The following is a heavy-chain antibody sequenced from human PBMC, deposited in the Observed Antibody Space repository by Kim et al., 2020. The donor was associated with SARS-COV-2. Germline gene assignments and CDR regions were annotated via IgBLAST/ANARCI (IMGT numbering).Heavy chain of an antibody. Sequence: SETLSLTCAVYGGSFSGYYWSWIRQPPGKGLEWIGEINQSGSTNYNPSLKSRVTISVDTSKNQFSLKLSSVTAADTAVYYCASQFGELTAGGVDYWGQGTLVTVSS. J-gene: IGHJ4*02. CDR3: ASQFGELTAGGVDY. CDR2: INQSGST. D-gene: IGHD3-10*01. CDR1: GGSFSGYY. V-gene: IGHV4-34*01.